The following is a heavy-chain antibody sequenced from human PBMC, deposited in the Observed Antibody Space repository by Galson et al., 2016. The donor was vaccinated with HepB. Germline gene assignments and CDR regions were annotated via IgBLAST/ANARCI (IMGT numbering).Heavy chain of an antibody. CDR2: IIPFFGPA. CDR1: GGTFSSYA. CDR3: ARRGGSYYYFDY. Sequence: SVKVSCKASGGTFSSYAISWVRLAPGQGLEWMGGIIPFFGPANYAQKFQGRVTITADESTSTVYMELRSLRSEETAVYYGARRGGSYYYFDYWGQGTLVTVSS. V-gene: IGHV1-69*13. J-gene: IGHJ4*02. D-gene: IGHD1-26*01.